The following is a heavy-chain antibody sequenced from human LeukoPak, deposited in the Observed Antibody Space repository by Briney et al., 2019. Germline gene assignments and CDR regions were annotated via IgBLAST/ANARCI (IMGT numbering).Heavy chain of an antibody. V-gene: IGHV3-48*04. J-gene: IGHJ1*01. CDR1: GFTFSSYS. D-gene: IGHD3-10*01. CDR2: ISSSGDTI. CDR3: ARGYGSGNLGLEYFQH. Sequence: GGSLRLSCAASGFTFSSYSMNWVRQAPEKGLEWVSYISSSGDTIYNADSVKGRFTISRDNAKNSLYLQMNSLRAEDTAVYYCARGYGSGNLGLEYFQHWGQGTLVTVSS.